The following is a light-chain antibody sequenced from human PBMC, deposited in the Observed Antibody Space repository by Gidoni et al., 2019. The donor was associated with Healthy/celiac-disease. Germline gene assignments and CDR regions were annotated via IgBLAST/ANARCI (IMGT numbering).Light chain of an antibody. V-gene: IGKV1-13*02. CDR3: QQFNRYPQT. CDR2: DAY. J-gene: IGKJ4*01. CDR1: QGNSSA. Sequence: IKLIQSPSSLSASVGDRVTISCRVSQGNSSALAWYQQKPGRAPKLLICDAYSLESGVPSRFSSSGSGTDFTLTISSLQPEDVATYYCQQFNRYPQTFGRGTKVEIK.